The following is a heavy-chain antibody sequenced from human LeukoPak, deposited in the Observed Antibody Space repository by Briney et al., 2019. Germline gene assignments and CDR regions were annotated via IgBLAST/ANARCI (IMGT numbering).Heavy chain of an antibody. J-gene: IGHJ4*02. V-gene: IGHV3-30-3*01. D-gene: IGHD1-26*01. CDR3: AKDLRGAGFDY. CDR1: GFTFSSYA. CDR2: ISYDGSNK. Sequence: PGGSLRLSCAASGFTFSSYAMHWVRQAPGKGLEWVAVISYDGSNKYYADSVKGRFTISRDNSKNTLFLQMSSLRAEDTAVYYCAKDLRGAGFDYWGQGNLVTVSS.